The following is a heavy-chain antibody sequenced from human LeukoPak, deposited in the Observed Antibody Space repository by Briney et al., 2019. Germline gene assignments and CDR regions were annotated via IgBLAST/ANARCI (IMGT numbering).Heavy chain of an antibody. Sequence: GGSLRLSCAVSGFTFSNAWMSWVRPAPGKGLEWVGRIKSKPDGGTTDYAAPVKGRFTISRDDSKNTLYLQMNSLKTKDTAVYYCTTGDYGDYGFYDYWGQGTLVTVSS. CDR2: IKSKPDGGTT. J-gene: IGHJ4*02. CDR1: GFTFSNAW. D-gene: IGHD4-17*01. V-gene: IGHV3-15*01. CDR3: TTGDYGDYGFYDY.